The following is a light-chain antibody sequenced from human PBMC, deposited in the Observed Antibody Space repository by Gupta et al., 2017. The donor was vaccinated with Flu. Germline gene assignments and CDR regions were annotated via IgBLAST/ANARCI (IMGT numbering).Light chain of an antibody. J-gene: IGLJ1*01. CDR2: QDN. CDR1: KLGDKY. V-gene: IGLV3-1*01. Sequence: SSELTQPPSVSVSPGQTASITCSGDKLGDKYACWYQQKPGQSPLLVIYQDNKRPSGNPERCSGSNSGNTATLTIGGTQAMDEADYYSQARDSSTGVFGTGTKVTVL. CDR3: QARDSSTGV.